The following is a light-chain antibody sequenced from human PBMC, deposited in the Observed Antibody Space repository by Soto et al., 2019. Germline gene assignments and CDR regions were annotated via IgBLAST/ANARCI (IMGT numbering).Light chain of an antibody. V-gene: IGLV2-14*01. CDR2: EVS. Sequence: QSALTQPASVSGSPGQSITISCTGTSSDVGGYNYVSWYQQHPGKAPKVMIYEVSKRPSGIPDRFSGSKSGNTASLTISGLQAEDEAEYYCSLYTTASTYVFGTGTKVTVL. CDR1: SSDVGGYNY. J-gene: IGLJ1*01. CDR3: SLYTTASTYV.